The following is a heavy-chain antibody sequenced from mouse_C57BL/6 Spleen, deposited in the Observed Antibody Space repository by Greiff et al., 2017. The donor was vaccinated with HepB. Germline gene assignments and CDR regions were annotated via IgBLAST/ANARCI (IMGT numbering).Heavy chain of an antibody. V-gene: IGHV14-3*01. CDR3: ARPDYGSSYPAWFAY. CDR1: GFNIKNTY. D-gene: IGHD1-1*01. CDR2: IDPANGNT. Sequence: VQLQQSVAELVRPGASVKLSCTASGFNIKNTYMHWVKQRPEQGLEWIGRIDPANGNTKYAPKFQGKATITADTSSNTAYLQLSSLTSEDTAIYYCARPDYGSSYPAWFAYWGQGTLVTVSA. J-gene: IGHJ3*01.